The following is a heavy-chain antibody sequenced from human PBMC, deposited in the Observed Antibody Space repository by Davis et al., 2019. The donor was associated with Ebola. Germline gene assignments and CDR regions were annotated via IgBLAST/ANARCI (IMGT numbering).Heavy chain of an antibody. CDR2: MNPNSGDT. Sequence: ASVKVSCKASGYTFSNYAINWVRHATGQGLEWMGWMNPNSGDTGYAQKFQGRVTMTRNTSISTAYMELSSLRSEDTAVYYCAREGTGDGFIYYYGMDVWGQGTTVTVSS. CDR3: AREGTGDGFIYYYGMDV. V-gene: IGHV1-8*01. D-gene: IGHD1-1*01. CDR1: GYTFSNYA. J-gene: IGHJ6*02.